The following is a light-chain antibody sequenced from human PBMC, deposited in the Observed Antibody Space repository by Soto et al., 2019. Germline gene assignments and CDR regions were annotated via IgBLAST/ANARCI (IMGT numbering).Light chain of an antibody. CDR2: LNSDGSH. V-gene: IGLV4-69*01. J-gene: IGLJ3*02. Sequence: QPVLTQPPSASAPLGASVKLTCTLSSGHSSYAIAWHQQQPEKGPRYLMKLNSDGSHTKGDGIPDRFSGSTSGAERYLTISRLQSEDEADYYCQTWGTGIQVFGGGTKLTVL. CDR3: QTWGTGIQV. CDR1: SGHSSYA.